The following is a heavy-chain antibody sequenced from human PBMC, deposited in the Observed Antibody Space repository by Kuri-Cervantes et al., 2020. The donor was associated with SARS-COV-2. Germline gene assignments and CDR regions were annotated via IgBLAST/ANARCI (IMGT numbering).Heavy chain of an antibody. D-gene: IGHD6-13*01. CDR1: GFTFSSYA. CDR2: ISGSGGST. Sequence: GESLRLSCAASGFTFSSYAMSWVRQAPGKGLEWVSAISGSGGSTYYADSVKGRFTISRDNSKNTLYLQMNSLRAEDTAVYYCARLGVAAAGSYYYYGMDVWGQGTTVTVSS. V-gene: IGHV3-23*01. J-gene: IGHJ6*02. CDR3: ARLGVAAAGSYYYYGMDV.